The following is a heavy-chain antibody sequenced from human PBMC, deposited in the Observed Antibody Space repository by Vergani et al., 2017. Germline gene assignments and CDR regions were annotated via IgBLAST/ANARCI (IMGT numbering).Heavy chain of an antibody. Sequence: VQMVQSGAEVKKPGAPMKISCKVSGYTFTDHYRTGVQEAAGKGLGWMGFVYPEDGKTIYAGKFKGRVTIAADTSTDTANLEWSSLRCEDTAVYYCATPQTVTTGGMEVWGQGTTVIVSS. CDR1: GYTFTDHY. CDR3: ATPQTVTTGGMEV. D-gene: IGHD4-17*01. J-gene: IGHJ6*02. CDR2: VYPEDGKT. V-gene: IGHV1-69-2*01.